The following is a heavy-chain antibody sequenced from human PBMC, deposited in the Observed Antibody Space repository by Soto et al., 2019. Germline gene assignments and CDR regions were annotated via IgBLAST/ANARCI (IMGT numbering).Heavy chain of an antibody. CDR2: INPSGGST. CDR3: ARVLGGYSYGYYFDY. Sequence: ASVKVSCKASGYTFTSYYMHWVRQAPGQGLEWMGIINPSGGSTSYAQKFQGRVTMTRDTSTSTVYMELSSLRSEDTAVYYCARVLGGYSYGYYFDYWGQGTLVTVSS. D-gene: IGHD5-18*01. CDR1: GYTFTSYY. J-gene: IGHJ4*02. V-gene: IGHV1-46*03.